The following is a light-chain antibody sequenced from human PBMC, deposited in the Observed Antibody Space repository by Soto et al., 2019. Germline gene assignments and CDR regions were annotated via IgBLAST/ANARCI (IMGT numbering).Light chain of an antibody. V-gene: IGKV3-20*01. CDR3: QQFGSPSWTSWT. CDR1: QSVTNNY. Sequence: EIVLTQSPGTLSLSPGERATLSCRASQSVTNNYLSWYQHKPGQAPRLLIYGASNRATGIPDRFSGTGSGTDFTLTISRLEPEDFAVYYCQQFGSPSWTSWTFRQGTKVEIK. J-gene: IGKJ1*01. CDR2: GAS.